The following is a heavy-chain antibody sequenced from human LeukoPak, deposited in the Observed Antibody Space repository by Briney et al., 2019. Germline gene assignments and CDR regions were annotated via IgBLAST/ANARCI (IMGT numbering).Heavy chain of an antibody. CDR3: ARSPGSWDIDY. CDR1: GFTFSSYS. J-gene: IGHJ4*02. Sequence: GGSLRLSCAASGFTFSSYSMNWVRQAPGKGLEWVSYISSSSSTIYYADSVKGRFTISRDNAKNSLYLQMNSLRAEDTAVYYCARSPGSWDIDYWGQGTLVTVSS. V-gene: IGHV3-48*01. D-gene: IGHD1-26*01. CDR2: ISSSSSTI.